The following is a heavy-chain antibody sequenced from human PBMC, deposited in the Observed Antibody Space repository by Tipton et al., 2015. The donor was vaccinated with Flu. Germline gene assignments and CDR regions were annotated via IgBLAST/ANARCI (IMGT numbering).Heavy chain of an antibody. Sequence: SLRLSCVASGFTFGDSAMHWVRQAPGKGLEWVAFIRHDESDKYYADSVKGRFTISRDNSKNALYLLITSLRPEDTGVYYCAKDGWDTSGWYPFDYWGRGTLVTVSA. V-gene: IGHV3-30*02. CDR2: IRHDESDK. CDR1: GFTFGDSA. D-gene: IGHD6-19*01. J-gene: IGHJ4*02. CDR3: AKDGWDTSGWYPFDY.